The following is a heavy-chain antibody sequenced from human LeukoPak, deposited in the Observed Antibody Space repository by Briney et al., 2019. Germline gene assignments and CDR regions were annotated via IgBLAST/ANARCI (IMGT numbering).Heavy chain of an antibody. CDR3: ARAFQELPQLYYYYYMDV. V-gene: IGHV3-48*03. D-gene: IGHD6-13*01. Sequence: SGGSLRLSCAASGFTFSSYEMNWVRQAPGKGLEWVSYISSNGSTIYYADSVKGRFTISRDNAKNSLYLQMNSLRAEDTAVYYCARAFQELPQLYYYYYMDVWGKGTTVTVSS. CDR2: ISSNGSTI. CDR1: GFTFSSYE. J-gene: IGHJ6*03.